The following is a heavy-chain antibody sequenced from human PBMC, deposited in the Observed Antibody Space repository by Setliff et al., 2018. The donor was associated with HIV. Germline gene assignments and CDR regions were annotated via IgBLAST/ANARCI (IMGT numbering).Heavy chain of an antibody. D-gene: IGHD1-1*01. J-gene: IGHJ5*02. V-gene: IGHV4-34*01. CDR3: SRAAYDAVDWLDP. CDR2: INHSGST. Sequence: GKFTTSETLSLTCAVYGGSFSGYYWSWIRRPPGKGLEWIGEINHSGSTNYNPSLKSRVTISVDTSKNQFSLRLTSVTAADTAVYYCSRAAYDAVDWLDPWGQGTLVTVSS. CDR1: GGSFSGYY.